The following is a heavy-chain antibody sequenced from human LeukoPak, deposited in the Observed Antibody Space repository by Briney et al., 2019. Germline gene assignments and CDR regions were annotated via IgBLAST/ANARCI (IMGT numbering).Heavy chain of an antibody. Sequence: GGSLRLSCAASGFTFGIFSMNWVRQAPGKGLEWVSSISNIGSYIYYADSLRGRFTISRDNDKNSLYLQMNSLRAEDTAVYYCARDFSGSGFDYWGQGTLVTVSS. V-gene: IGHV3-21*01. CDR2: ISNIGSYI. CDR1: GFTFGIFS. D-gene: IGHD3-10*01. J-gene: IGHJ4*02. CDR3: ARDFSGSGFDY.